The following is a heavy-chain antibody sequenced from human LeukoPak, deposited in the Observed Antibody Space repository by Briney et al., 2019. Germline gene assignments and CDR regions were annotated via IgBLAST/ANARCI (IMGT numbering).Heavy chain of an antibody. CDR3: ARLLAGSGYARDAFDI. V-gene: IGHV3-30*04. J-gene: IGHJ3*02. CDR2: MSYVGGNK. D-gene: IGHD3-22*01. CDR1: GFTFSSYA. Sequence: GGSLRLSCAASGFTFSSYAMHWVRQAPGKGLEWVAVMSYVGGNKYYADSVKGRFTISRDNSKNTLYLQMNSLRAEDTAVYYCARLLAGSGYARDAFDIWGQGTMVTVSS.